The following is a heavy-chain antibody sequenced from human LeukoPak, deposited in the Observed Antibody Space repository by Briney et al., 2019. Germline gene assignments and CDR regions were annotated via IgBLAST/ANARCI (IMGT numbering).Heavy chain of an antibody. D-gene: IGHD3-10*01. J-gene: IGHJ6*03. V-gene: IGHV4-59*12. Sequence: SETLSLTCTVSGGSISSYYWSWIRQPPGKGLEWIGYIYYSGSTNYNPSLKSRVTISVDTSKNQFSLKLSSVTAADTAVYYCARGGTMVRARDPYYYMDVWGKGTTVTVSS. CDR3: ARGGTMVRARDPYYYMDV. CDR2: IYYSGST. CDR1: GGSISSYY.